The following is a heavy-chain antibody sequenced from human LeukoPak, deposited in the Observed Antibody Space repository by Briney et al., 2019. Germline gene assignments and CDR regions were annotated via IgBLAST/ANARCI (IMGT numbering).Heavy chain of an antibody. Sequence: SETLSLTSTVSGDSISSSSYYWGWIRQPPGKGLEWIGCIYYSANTYYNPSLNSPATISVETTTNQFFLKLSSVCAADTAVYYCARVPHYYGSGSYYDDYWGQGTLVTVSS. CDR1: GDSISSSSYY. J-gene: IGHJ4*02. V-gene: IGHV4-39*01. D-gene: IGHD3-10*01. CDR3: ARVPHYYGSGSYYDDY. CDR2: IYYSANT.